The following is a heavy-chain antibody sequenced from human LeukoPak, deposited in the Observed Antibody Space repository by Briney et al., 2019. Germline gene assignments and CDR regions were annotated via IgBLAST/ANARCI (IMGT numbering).Heavy chain of an antibody. CDR2: INPNSGGT. CDR3: ARAEPGYSSSWYEVGDY. D-gene: IGHD6-13*01. J-gene: IGHJ4*02. CDR1: GYTFTGYY. V-gene: IGHV1-2*02. Sequence: ASVKVSCKASGYTFTGYYMHWVRQAPGQGLEWMGWINPNSGGTNYAQKFQGRVTMTTDTSTSTAYMELRSLRSDDTAVYYCARAEPGYSSSWYEVGDYWGQGTLVTVSS.